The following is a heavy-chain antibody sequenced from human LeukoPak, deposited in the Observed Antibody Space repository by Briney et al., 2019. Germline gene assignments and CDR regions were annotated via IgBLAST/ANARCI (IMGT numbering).Heavy chain of an antibody. CDR2: ISLAGQT. CDR3: SRESGPFCPFGY. J-gene: IGHJ4*02. Sequence: SETLSLTCGVSGGSISGTNWWSWVRQPPGQGLEWIGEISLAGQTNYNPSLTGRVTMSLDKSSNQLSLHLTSVTAADTATYFCSRESGPFCPFGYWGQGTLVIVSS. CDR1: GGSISGTNW. D-gene: IGHD1-26*01. V-gene: IGHV4/OR15-8*02.